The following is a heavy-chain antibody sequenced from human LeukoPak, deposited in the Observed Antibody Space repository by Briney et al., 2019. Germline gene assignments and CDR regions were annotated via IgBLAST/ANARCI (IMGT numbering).Heavy chain of an antibody. V-gene: IGHV3-7*01. J-gene: IGHJ5*02. Sequence: GGSLRLSCAASGFTFSGYWMSWVRQAPGKGLEWVANMNQDGSEKYYVDSVKGRFTISRDNAKNSLYLQMNSLRAEDTAVYYCARDRLVGEGWFDPWGQGTLVTVSS. CDR2: MNQDGSEK. CDR1: GFTFSGYW. D-gene: IGHD1-26*01. CDR3: ARDRLVGEGWFDP.